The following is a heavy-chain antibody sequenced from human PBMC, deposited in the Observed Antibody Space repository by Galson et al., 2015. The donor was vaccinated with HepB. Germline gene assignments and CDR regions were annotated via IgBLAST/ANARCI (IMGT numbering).Heavy chain of an antibody. CDR2: ISSSSSYI. J-gene: IGHJ6*02. CDR1: GFTFSSYS. CDR3: AKEKELLRYYYYYGMDV. D-gene: IGHD1-26*01. Sequence: SLRLSCAASGFTFSSYSMNWVRQAPGKGLEWVSSISSSSSYIYYADSVKGRFTISRDNAKNSLYLQMNSLRAEDTAVYYCAKEKELLRYYYYYGMDVWGQGTTVTVSS. V-gene: IGHV3-21*01.